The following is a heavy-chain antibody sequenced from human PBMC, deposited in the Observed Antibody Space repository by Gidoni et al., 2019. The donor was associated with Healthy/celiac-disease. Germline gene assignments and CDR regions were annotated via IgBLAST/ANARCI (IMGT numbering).Heavy chain of an antibody. Sequence: EVQLVQSAAEVRKPGESLKISCKASGYSFTNYWIGWVRQMPGKGLEWMGIIYPGDSDTKYSPSFQGQVTISADKSTSTACQQWSSMKASDTAIYDCARQYMCDYWGQGTLVTVSS. CDR1: GYSFTNYW. CDR2: IYPGDSDT. J-gene: IGHJ4*02. D-gene: IGHD1-20*01. CDR3: ARQYMCDY. V-gene: IGHV5-51*01.